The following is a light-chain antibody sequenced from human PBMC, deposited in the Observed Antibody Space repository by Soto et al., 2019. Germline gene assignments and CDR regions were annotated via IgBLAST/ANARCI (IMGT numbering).Light chain of an antibody. CDR2: DVG. J-gene: IGLJ2*01. Sequence: QSALTQPASVSGSPGQSITISCTGPSRDVGSYDLVSWYQQHPGKAPKVMIYDVGERPSGVSNRLSGSKSGNTASLTISGLQAEDEADYYCCSYAGSSTYLFGGGTKLTVL. CDR3: CSYAGSSTYL. CDR1: SRDVGSYDL. V-gene: IGLV2-23*02.